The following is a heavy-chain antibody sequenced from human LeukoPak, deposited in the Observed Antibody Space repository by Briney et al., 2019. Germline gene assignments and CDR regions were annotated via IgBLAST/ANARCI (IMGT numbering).Heavy chain of an antibody. CDR2: INPNSGGT. J-gene: IGHJ6*02. D-gene: IGHD2/OR15-2a*01. Sequence: ASVKVSCKASGYTFTGYYMHWVRQAPGQGLEWMGWINPNSGGTNYAQKFQGRVTMTRDTSISTAYMELSSLRSEDTAVYYCAREEASTPEYYYYYGMDVWGQGTTVTVSS. V-gene: IGHV1-2*02. CDR1: GYTFTGYY. CDR3: AREEASTPEYYYYYGMDV.